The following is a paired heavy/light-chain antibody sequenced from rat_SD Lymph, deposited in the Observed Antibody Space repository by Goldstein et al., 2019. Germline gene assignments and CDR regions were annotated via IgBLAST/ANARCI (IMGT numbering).Heavy chain of an antibody. J-gene: IGHJ4*01. CDR3: ARSDIYYLYVMDA. CDR2: ISYSGST. V-gene: IGHV3-4*01. D-gene: IGHD1-1*01. CDR1: GYTITSGY. Sequence: EIQLQESGPGLVKPSQSLSLTCSVTGYTITSGYDWSWIRKFPGNKMEWMGYISYSGSTNYNPSLKSRISITRDTSKNQFFLQLNSVTTEDTATYYCARSDIYYLYVMDAWGQGASVTVSS.
Light chain of an antibody. J-gene: IGKJ2-1*01. CDR1: ESVSTR. Sequence: DTVLTQSPALAVSPGERVTISCRASESVSTRMHWYQQKPGQQPKLLIYGASNLESGVPARFSGSGSGTDFTLTIDPVEANDTATYFCQQSWNDPPTFGAGTKLELK. CDR2: GAS. V-gene: IGKV3S10*01. CDR3: QQSWNDPPT.